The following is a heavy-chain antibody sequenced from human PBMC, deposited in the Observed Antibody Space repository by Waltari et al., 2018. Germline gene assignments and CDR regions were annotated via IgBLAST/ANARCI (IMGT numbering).Heavy chain of an antibody. CDR2: ISTSSDYI. Sequence: EVQLVESGGGVVRPGGSLRLSCAASGFTFSTYSMNWVRQAPGKGLEWVSSISTSSDYIYYADSVKGRFTISRDNAKNSLYLQMNSLRAEDTAVYYCARDSSDFDYWGQGTLVTVSS. J-gene: IGHJ4*02. D-gene: IGHD6-19*01. CDR3: ARDSSDFDY. V-gene: IGHV3-21*01. CDR1: GFTFSTYS.